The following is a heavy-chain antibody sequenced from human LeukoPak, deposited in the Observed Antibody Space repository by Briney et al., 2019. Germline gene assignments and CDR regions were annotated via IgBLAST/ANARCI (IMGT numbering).Heavy chain of an antibody. Sequence: SETLSLTCTVSGGSISSSSYYWSWIRQPPGKGLEWIGYLYYSGSTNYNPSLKSRVTISVDTSKSQFSLKLSSVTAADTAVYYCARAGTYGDYVDYWGQGTLVTVSS. CDR3: ARAGTYGDYVDY. CDR1: GGSISSSSYY. CDR2: LYYSGST. V-gene: IGHV4-61*01. J-gene: IGHJ4*02. D-gene: IGHD4-17*01.